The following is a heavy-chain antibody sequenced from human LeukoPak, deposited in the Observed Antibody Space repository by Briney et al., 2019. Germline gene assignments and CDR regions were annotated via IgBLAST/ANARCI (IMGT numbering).Heavy chain of an antibody. J-gene: IGHJ4*02. D-gene: IGHD3-3*01. CDR3: ARSGFLTTTDY. CDR1: GGSISIHY. CDR2: INHSGST. Sequence: SETLSLTCTASGGSISIHYWSWIRQPPGKGLEWIGEINHSGSTNYNPSLKSRVTISVDTSKNQFSLKLSSVTAADTAVYYCARSGFLTTTDYWGQGTLVTVSS. V-gene: IGHV4-34*01.